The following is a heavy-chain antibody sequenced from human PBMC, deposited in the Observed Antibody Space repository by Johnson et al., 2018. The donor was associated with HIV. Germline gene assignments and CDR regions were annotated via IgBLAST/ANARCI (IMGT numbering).Heavy chain of an antibody. D-gene: IGHD6-6*01. V-gene: IGHV3-11*04. J-gene: IGHJ3*02. CDR2: ISSSGSTI. CDR1: GFTFSDYY. CDR3: AYSSSPLSGDAFDI. Sequence: VQLVESGGGVVQPGGSLRLSCAASGFTFSDYYMSWIRQAPGKGLEWVSYISSSGSTIYYADSVKGRFTISRDNAKNSLYLQMNSLRAEDTAVYYCAYSSSPLSGDAFDIWGQGTMVTISS.